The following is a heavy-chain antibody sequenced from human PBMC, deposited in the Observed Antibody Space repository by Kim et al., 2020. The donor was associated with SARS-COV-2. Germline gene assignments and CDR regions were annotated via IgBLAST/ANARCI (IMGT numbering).Heavy chain of an antibody. CDR1: GFIFSTYA. D-gene: IGHD2-21*02. Sequence: GGSLRLSCAASGFIFSTYAMYWVRRAPGKGLEWVSAVTAAGEGTYYADSVKGRFSISRDNSRNTLYLQMDSLRAEDTAIYYCAKAVLTAPYGYYGVDVWGQGTTVTVSS. CDR2: VTAAGEGT. J-gene: IGHJ6*02. CDR3: AKAVLTAPYGYYGVDV. V-gene: IGHV3-23*01.